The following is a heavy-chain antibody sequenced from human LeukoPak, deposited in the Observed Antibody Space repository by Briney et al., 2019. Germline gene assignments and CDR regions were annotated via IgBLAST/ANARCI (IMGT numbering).Heavy chain of an antibody. Sequence: GGSLRLSCAASGFTFDDYTMHWVRQAPGKGLEWVSLISWDGGSTYYADSVKGRFTISRDNAKNSLYLQMNSLRAEDTAVYYCARGVIAAAGTAHYWGQGTLVTVSS. J-gene: IGHJ4*02. V-gene: IGHV3-43*01. CDR3: ARGVIAAAGTAHY. CDR1: GFTFDDYT. D-gene: IGHD6-13*01. CDR2: ISWDGGST.